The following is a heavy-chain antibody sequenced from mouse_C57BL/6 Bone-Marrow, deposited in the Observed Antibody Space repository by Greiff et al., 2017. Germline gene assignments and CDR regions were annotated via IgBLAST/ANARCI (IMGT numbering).Heavy chain of an antibody. Sequence: DVKLVESEGGLVQPGSSMKLSCTASGFTFSDYYMAWVRQVPEKGLEWVANINYDGSSTYYLDSLKSRFIISRDNAKNILYLQMSSLKSEDTATYYCAVYYDYERNYAMDYWGQGTSVTVSS. V-gene: IGHV5-16*01. D-gene: IGHD2-4*01. CDR3: AVYYDYERNYAMDY. J-gene: IGHJ4*01. CDR2: INYDGSST. CDR1: GFTFSDYY.